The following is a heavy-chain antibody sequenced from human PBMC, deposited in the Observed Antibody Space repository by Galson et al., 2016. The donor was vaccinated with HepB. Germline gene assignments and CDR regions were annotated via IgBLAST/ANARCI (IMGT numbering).Heavy chain of an antibody. CDR1: GFDFNYYS. D-gene: IGHD1-26*01. CDR2: ISSGSSNI. J-gene: IGHJ6*02. V-gene: IGHV3-21*01. Sequence: SLRLSCAASGFDFNYYSVNWVRQAPGKGLEWVSSISSGSSNIYYADSVKGRFTISRDNAENSLYLQMNSLRAEDTAVYSCAREHSYYYYAIDVWGQGTTVTVSS. CDR3: AREHSYYYYAIDV.